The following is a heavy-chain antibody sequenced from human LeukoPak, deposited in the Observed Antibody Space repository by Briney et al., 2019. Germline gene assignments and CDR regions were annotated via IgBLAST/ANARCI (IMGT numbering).Heavy chain of an antibody. CDR2: ISSSNSTI. CDR3: ARDNFWSGYLAHFDY. D-gene: IGHD3-3*01. CDR1: GFTFSSYS. V-gene: IGHV3-48*02. J-gene: IGHJ4*02. Sequence: PGGSLRLSCAASGFTFSSYSMNWVRQAPGKGLEWVSYISSSNSTIYYADSVKGRFTISRDNAKNSLYLQMNSLRDEDTAVYYCARDNFWSGYLAHFDYWGQGTLVTVSS.